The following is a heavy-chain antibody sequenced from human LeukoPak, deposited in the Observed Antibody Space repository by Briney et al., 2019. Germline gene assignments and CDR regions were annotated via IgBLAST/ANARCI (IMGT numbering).Heavy chain of an antibody. CDR2: ISGSGGST. J-gene: IGHJ3*02. CDR1: GFTFISYA. Sequence: GGSLRLSCAASGFTFISYAMSWVRQAPGKGLEWVSAISGSGGSTYYADSVKGRFTISRDNSKNTLYLQMNSVRAEDTAVYYCAKDVEYYDFWSGHAFDIWGQGTMVTVSS. CDR3: AKDVEYYDFWSGHAFDI. D-gene: IGHD3-3*01. V-gene: IGHV3-23*01.